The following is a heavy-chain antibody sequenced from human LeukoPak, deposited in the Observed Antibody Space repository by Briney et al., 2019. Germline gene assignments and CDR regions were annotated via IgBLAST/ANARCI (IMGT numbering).Heavy chain of an antibody. CDR3: ARVEMATGEDWFDP. CDR1: GGSISSGSYY. V-gene: IGHV4-61*02. D-gene: IGHD5-24*01. J-gene: IGHJ5*02. CDR2: SYTSGST. Sequence: SSETLSLTCTVSGGSISSGSYYWSWIRQPAGKGLEWIGRSYTSGSTNYNPSLKSRVTISVDTSKNQFSLKLSSVTAADTAVYYCARVEMATGEDWFDPWGQGTLVTVSS.